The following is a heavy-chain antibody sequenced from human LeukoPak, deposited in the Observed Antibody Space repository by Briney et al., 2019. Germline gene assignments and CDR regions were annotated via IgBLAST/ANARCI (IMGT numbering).Heavy chain of an antibody. D-gene: IGHD3-10*01. CDR2: IYSGGRT. CDR1: GFTVSSNY. Sequence: PGGSLRLSCAASGFTVSSNYMSWVRQAPWKGLEWVSVIYSGGRTYYADSVKARFTISRDNSKNTLYLQMNSLRADDTAVYYCASGSFYGDYFDCWGQGTLVTVSS. V-gene: IGHV3-66*01. CDR3: ASGSFYGDYFDC. J-gene: IGHJ4*02.